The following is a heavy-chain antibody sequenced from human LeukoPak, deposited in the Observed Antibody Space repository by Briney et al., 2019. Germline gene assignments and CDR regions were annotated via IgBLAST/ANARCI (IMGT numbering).Heavy chain of an antibody. J-gene: IGHJ4*02. CDR3: AKSSTVVTWEAIDY. CDR2: VSSSGGAT. V-gene: IGHV3-23*01. D-gene: IGHD4-23*01. Sequence: PGGSLRLSCAASGFTFSNYAMNWVRQAPGKGLEWVSSVSSSGGATYYADSVKGRFTISRDNSKNTLYLQMNSLRAEDTAVYYCAKSSTVVTWEAIDYWGQGTLVTVSS. CDR1: GFTFSNYA.